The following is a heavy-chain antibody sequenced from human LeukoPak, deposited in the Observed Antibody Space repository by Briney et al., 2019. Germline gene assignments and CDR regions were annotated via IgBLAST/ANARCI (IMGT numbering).Heavy chain of an antibody. Sequence: SETLSLTCAVYGGSFSGYYWSWIRQPAGKGLEWIGRIYTSGSTNYNPSLKSRVTMSVDTSKNQFSLKLSSVTAADTAVYYCARGVEWLVPGMDVWGQGTTVTVSS. D-gene: IGHD6-19*01. CDR3: ARGVEWLVPGMDV. CDR1: GGSFSGYY. V-gene: IGHV4-59*10. CDR2: IYTSGST. J-gene: IGHJ6*02.